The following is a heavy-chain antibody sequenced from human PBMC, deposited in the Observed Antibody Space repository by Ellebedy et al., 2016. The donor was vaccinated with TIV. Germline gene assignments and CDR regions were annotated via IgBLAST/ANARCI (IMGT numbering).Heavy chain of an antibody. CDR1: GGSISNYY. V-gene: IGHV4-59*08. J-gene: IGHJ4*02. CDR3: ARHFNSGTYPLDY. CDR2: IYYNGNT. D-gene: IGHD3-10*01. Sequence: SETLSLTXTVSGGSISNYYWSWFRQPPGKRLEWIAYIYYNGNTNYNPSLKSRVTISVATSENQFSLRLTSVTAAETAVYYCARHFNSGTYPLDYWGPGTLVTVSS.